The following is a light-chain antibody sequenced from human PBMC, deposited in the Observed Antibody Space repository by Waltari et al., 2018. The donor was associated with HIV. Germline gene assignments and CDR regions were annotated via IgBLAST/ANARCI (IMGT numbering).Light chain of an antibody. V-gene: IGKV3-20*01. Sequence: SPGTLSLSPGERATLSCRASQSVSSSYLAWYQQKPGQAPRLLIYGASSRATGIPDRFSGSGSGTDFTLTISRLEPEDFAVYYCQQYGSSPLTFGQGTKVEIK. CDR3: QQYGSSPLT. J-gene: IGKJ1*01. CDR1: QSVSSSY. CDR2: GAS.